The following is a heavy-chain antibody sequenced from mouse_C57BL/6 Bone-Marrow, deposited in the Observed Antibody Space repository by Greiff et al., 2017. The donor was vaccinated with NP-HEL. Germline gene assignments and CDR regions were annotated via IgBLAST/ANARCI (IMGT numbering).Heavy chain of an antibody. J-gene: IGHJ1*03. CDR2: INPNNGGT. D-gene: IGHD1-1*01. CDR1: GYTFTDYN. CDR3: AREDYYGSSLSWYFDV. Sequence: EVQLQQSGPELVKPGASVKIPCKASGYTFTDYNMDWVKQSPGKSLEWIGDINPNNGGTIYNPKFKGKATLTVDQSSSTAYMELSSLTSEDTAVYYWAREDYYGSSLSWYFDVWGTGTTVTVSS. V-gene: IGHV1-18*01.